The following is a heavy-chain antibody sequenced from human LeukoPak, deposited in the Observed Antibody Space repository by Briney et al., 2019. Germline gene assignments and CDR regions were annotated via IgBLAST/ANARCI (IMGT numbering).Heavy chain of an antibody. J-gene: IGHJ4*02. CDR1: GFSFSNYW. CDR2: VKEDGRVK. D-gene: IGHD4-23*01. CDR3: ARDRDDGGFEY. Sequence: PGGSLRLSCAASGFSFSNYWMSWVRQAPEKGLEWVAHVKEDGRVKQYMDSVKGRFTISRDNAKNSLYLQMNSLRVEDTAVYYCARDRDDGGFEYWGQGSLVTVSS. V-gene: IGHV3-7*01.